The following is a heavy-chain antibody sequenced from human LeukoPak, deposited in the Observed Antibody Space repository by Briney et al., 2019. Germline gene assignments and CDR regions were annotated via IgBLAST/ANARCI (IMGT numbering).Heavy chain of an antibody. CDR3: AKDGGYCSGGSCLNWFDP. V-gene: IGHV3-30*18. J-gene: IGHJ5*02. CDR2: ISYDGSNK. CDR1: GFTFSSYA. Sequence: GGSLRLSCAASGFTFSSYAMSWVRQAPGKGLEWVAVISYDGSNKYYADSVKGRFTISRDNSKNTLYLQMNSLRAEDTAVYYCAKDGGYCSGGSCLNWFDPWGQGTLVTVSS. D-gene: IGHD2-15*01.